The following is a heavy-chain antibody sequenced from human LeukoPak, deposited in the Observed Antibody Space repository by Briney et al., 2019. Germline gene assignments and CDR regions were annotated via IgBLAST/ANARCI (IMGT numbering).Heavy chain of an antibody. CDR1: GGSISSYY. Sequence: SETLSLTCTVSGGSISSYYWSWIRQPPGKGLEWIGSIYYSGSTYYNPSLKSRVTISVDTSKNQFSLKLSSVTAADTAVYYCAREEIRVLDPWGQGTLVTVSS. J-gene: IGHJ5*02. V-gene: IGHV4-59*05. CDR2: IYYSGST. D-gene: IGHD2-15*01. CDR3: AREEIRVLDP.